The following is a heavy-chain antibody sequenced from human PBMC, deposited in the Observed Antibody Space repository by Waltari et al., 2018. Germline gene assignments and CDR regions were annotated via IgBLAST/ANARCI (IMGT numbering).Heavy chain of an antibody. CDR2: IYYSGST. CDR3: ARAVIAPYYYYMDV. CDR1: GGSISSYY. D-gene: IGHD2-21*01. V-gene: IGHV4-59*01. J-gene: IGHJ6*03. Sequence: QVQLQESGPGLVKPSETLSLTCTVSGGSISSYYWSWIRQPPGKGLEWIGYIYYSGSTNYNPSLKSRVTISVDTSKNQFPLKLSSVTAADTAVYYCARAVIAPYYYYMDVWGKGTTVTVSS.